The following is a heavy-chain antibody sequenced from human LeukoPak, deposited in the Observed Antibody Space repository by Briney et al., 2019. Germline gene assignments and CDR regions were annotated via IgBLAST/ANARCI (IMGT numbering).Heavy chain of an antibody. Sequence: PGGSLRLSCAASGFTSSSYEMNWVRQAPGKGLEWVSYISSSGRTTYYADSVKGRFTISRDNAKNSLFLQMDSLRADDTAVYYCARVTELVAFDYWGQGTLVTVSS. V-gene: IGHV3-48*03. CDR1: GFTSSSYE. D-gene: IGHD3-10*01. J-gene: IGHJ4*02. CDR2: ISSSGRTT. CDR3: ARVTELVAFDY.